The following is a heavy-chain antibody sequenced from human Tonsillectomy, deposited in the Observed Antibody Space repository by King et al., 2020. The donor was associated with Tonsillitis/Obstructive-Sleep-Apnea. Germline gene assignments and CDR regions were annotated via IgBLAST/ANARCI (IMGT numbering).Heavy chain of an antibody. CDR1: GYTFTGYY. V-gene: IGHV1-2*06. Sequence: QLVQSGAEVKKPGASVKVSCKASGYTFTGYYMHWVRQAPGQGLEWMGRINPNSGGTNYAQKFQGRVTMTRDTSISTAYMELSRLRSDDTAVYYCAREGSEGSSGWYQPYYYYYMDVWGKGTTVTVSS. J-gene: IGHJ6*03. CDR3: AREGSEGSSGWYQPYYYYYMDV. D-gene: IGHD6-19*01. CDR2: INPNSGGT.